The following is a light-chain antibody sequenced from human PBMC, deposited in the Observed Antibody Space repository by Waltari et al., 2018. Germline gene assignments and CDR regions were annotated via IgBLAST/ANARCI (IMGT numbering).Light chain of an antibody. CDR1: QSVSST. CDR3: XXXNNXPLT. Sequence: XXXXSPATXXVSPGERATLSCRASQSVSSTLAWYQQKPGQAPRLLIYGASTRATGVPARFSGSGSGTEFTLTISSXXXXDXAXXXXXXXNNXPLTFGGGTRV. CDR2: GAS. J-gene: IGKJ4*01. V-gene: IGKV3-15*01.